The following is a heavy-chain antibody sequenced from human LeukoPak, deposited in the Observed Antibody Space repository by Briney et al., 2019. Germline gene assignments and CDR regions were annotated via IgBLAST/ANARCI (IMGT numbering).Heavy chain of an antibody. D-gene: IGHD3-22*01. V-gene: IGHV4-59*01. CDR2: IYYIGSP. CDR3: ARDRHDSTGYYYVY. CDR1: GGSMNSYY. Sequence: SETLSLTCGVSGGSMNSYYWSWIRQSPGKGLEWIGYIYYIGSPNYNPSLKSRVTIAVHTSKNQFSLTLTSVTAADTAVYYCARDRHDSTGYYYVYWGQGALVTVSS. J-gene: IGHJ4*02.